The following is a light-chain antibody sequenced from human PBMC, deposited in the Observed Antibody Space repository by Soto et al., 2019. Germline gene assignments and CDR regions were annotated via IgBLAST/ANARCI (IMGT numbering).Light chain of an antibody. CDR1: SSDVGDFTS. CDR2: EIS. Sequence: QSVLTQPASVSGPPGQSITISCTGTSSDVGDFTSVSWYQQHPGKAPKLMIFEISNRPSGVSNRFSGSRSGNTASLTISGLQADDEADYYCSSYTSSSTWLFGGRTKLTVL. V-gene: IGLV2-14*01. CDR3: SSYTSSSTWL. J-gene: IGLJ3*02.